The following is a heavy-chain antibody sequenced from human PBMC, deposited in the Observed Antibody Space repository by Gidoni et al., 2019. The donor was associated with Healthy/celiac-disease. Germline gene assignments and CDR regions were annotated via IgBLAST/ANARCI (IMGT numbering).Heavy chain of an antibody. CDR1: GYSFTSHW. Sequence: EVELVQSGAAVNKPGDPLKISCKGSGYSFTSHWIAWVRQMPGKGLGCMGIIYPRDSDTGYSPSFKGQVTISVDKSVDTAYRQWSSLKASDTAIYYCAKSTMTTLGYYGMDVWGQGTTVSVSS. CDR2: IYPRDSDT. D-gene: IGHD4-17*01. CDR3: AKSTMTTLGYYGMDV. J-gene: IGHJ6*02. V-gene: IGHV5-51*01.